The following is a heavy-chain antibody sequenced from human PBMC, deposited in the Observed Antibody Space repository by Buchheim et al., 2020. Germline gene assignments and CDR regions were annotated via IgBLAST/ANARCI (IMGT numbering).Heavy chain of an antibody. CDR1: GFTFSSYS. D-gene: IGHD3-10*01. Sequence: VQLVESGGGVVQPGRSLRLSCAASGFTFSSYSMNWVRQAPGKGLEWVSSISSSSSYIYYADSVKGRFTISRDNAKNSLYLQMNSLRAEDTAVYYCARDGPYGSGSYSAASYYYYGMDVWGQGTT. CDR3: ARDGPYGSGSYSAASYYYYGMDV. CDR2: ISSSSSYI. J-gene: IGHJ6*02. V-gene: IGHV3-21*01.